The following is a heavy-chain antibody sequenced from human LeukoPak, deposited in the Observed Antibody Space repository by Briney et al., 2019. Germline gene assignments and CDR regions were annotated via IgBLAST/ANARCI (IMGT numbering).Heavy chain of an antibody. D-gene: IGHD4-17*01. CDR1: GFTFRTYA. J-gene: IGHJ6*02. V-gene: IGHV3-23*01. CDR3: AKDRATVTTLHYYYYGMDV. Sequence: PGGSLRLSCAASGFTFRTYAMHWVRQAPGKGLEWVSAISGSGGSTYYADSVKGRFTISRDNSKNTLYLQMNSLRAEDTAVYYCAKDRATVTTLHYYYYGMDVWGQGTTVTVSS. CDR2: ISGSGGST.